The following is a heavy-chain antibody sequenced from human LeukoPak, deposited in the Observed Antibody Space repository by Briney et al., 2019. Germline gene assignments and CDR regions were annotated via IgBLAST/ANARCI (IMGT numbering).Heavy chain of an antibody. D-gene: IGHD5-12*01. J-gene: IGHJ4*02. V-gene: IGHV1-8*01. CDR2: MNPTSGNT. CDR1: GYTFTSYD. CDR3: ARGGLRYDY. Sequence: ASVKVSCKASGYTFTSYDIHWVRQATGQGREWMGWMNPTSGNTGYAQRFQGRVTMTRNTSISTAYMELSSLRSEDTAVYYCARGGLRYDYWGQGTLVTVSS.